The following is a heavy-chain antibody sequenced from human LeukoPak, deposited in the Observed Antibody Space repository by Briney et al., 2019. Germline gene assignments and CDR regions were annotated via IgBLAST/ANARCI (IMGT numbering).Heavy chain of an antibody. J-gene: IGHJ5*02. V-gene: IGHV4-38-2*02. CDR2: IYHSGST. Sequence: SETLSLTCTVSGYSISSGYYWGWIRQPPGKGLEWIGSIYHSGSTYYNPSLKSRVTISVDTSKNQFSLKLSSVTAADTAVYYCARVMINWFDPWGQGTLVTVSS. CDR1: GYSISSGYY. D-gene: IGHD3-16*01. CDR3: ARVMINWFDP.